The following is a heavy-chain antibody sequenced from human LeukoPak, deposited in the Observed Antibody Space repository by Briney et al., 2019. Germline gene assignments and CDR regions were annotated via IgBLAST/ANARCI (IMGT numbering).Heavy chain of an antibody. D-gene: IGHD1-26*01. CDR2: ISSSSYI. V-gene: IGHV3-21*01. J-gene: IGHJ3*02. CDR1: GFTFSSYS. Sequence: GGSLRLSCAASGFTFSSYSMNWVRQAPGKGLGWVSSISSSSYIYYTDSVKGRFTISRDNAKNSLYLQMNSLRAEDMAVYYCARAVEPSDAFDIWGQGTMVTVSS. CDR3: ARAVEPSDAFDI.